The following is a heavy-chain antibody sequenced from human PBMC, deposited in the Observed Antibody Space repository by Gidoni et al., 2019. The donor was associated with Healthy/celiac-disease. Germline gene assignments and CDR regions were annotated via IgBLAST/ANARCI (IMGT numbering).Heavy chain of an antibody. CDR2: ISAYNGNT. J-gene: IGHJ4*02. V-gene: IGHV1-18*01. CDR3: ARGAWIQLWSYFDY. D-gene: IGHD5-18*01. CDR1: GYTFTSYG. Sequence: QGQLVQFGDEGKKPGAAGKGSCKASGYTFTSYGISWVRQAPGQGLEWMGWISAYNGNTNYAQKLQGRVTMTTDTSTSTAYMELRSLRSDDTAVYYCARGAWIQLWSYFDYWGQGTLVTVSS.